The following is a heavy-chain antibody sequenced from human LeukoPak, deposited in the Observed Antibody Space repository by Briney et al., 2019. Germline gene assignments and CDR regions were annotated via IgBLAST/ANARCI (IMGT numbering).Heavy chain of an antibody. V-gene: IGHV3-15*01. Sequence: TGGSLRLSCAASRFTFSNAWMSWVRQAPGKGLEWVGRIKSKTDGGTTDYAAPVKGRFTISRDDSKNTLYLQMNSLKTEDTAVYYCTQMVVAATGWFDPWGQGTLVTVSS. CDR2: IKSKTDGGTT. CDR1: RFTFSNAW. CDR3: TQMVVAATGWFDP. J-gene: IGHJ5*02. D-gene: IGHD2-15*01.